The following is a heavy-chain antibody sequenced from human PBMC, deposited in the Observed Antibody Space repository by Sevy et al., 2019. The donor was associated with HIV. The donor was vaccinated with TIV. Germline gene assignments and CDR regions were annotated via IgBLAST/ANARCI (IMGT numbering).Heavy chain of an antibody. J-gene: IGHJ6*02. D-gene: IGHD1-7*01. Sequence: SLRLSCAASGFTFDDYAMHWVRQAPGKGLEWVSGFSWNSGSIGYADSVKGRFTISRDNAKNSLYLQMNSLRAEATASYYCARVGYNLNYVSYYYYGMDVWGQGTTVTVSS. CDR3: ARVGYNLNYVSYYYYGMDV. CDR1: GFTFDDYA. CDR2: FSWNSGSI. V-gene: IGHV3-9*01.